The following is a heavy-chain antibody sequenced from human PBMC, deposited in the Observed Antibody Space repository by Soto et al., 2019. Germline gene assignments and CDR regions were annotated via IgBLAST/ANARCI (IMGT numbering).Heavy chain of an antibody. CDR2: ISAYNGNT. CDR3: ARFGGVILLGDVYYMDV. Sequence: ASVKVSCKASGYTFTSYGISWVRQAPGQGLEWMGWISAYNGNTNYAQKLQGRVTMTTDTSTNTAYMELRSLRSDDTAVYYCARFGGVILLGDVYYMDVWGKGTTVTVSS. CDR1: GYTFTSYG. D-gene: IGHD3-16*01. J-gene: IGHJ6*03. V-gene: IGHV1-18*01.